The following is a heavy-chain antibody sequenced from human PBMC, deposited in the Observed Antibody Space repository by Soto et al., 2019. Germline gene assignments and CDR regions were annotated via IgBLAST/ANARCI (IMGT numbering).Heavy chain of an antibody. V-gene: IGHV3-23*01. CDR2: ISGSGVST. CDR3: AKYYYESSGYYFYQKPFDY. J-gene: IGHJ4*02. Sequence: GGSLRLSCAASGFTFSSYGMSWVRQAPGKGLEWVSTISGSGVSTYYADSVKGRFTISRDNSKNTLYLQMNSLRAEDTAVYYCAKYYYESSGYYFYQKPFDYWGQGTLVTVSS. CDR1: GFTFSSYG. D-gene: IGHD3-22*01.